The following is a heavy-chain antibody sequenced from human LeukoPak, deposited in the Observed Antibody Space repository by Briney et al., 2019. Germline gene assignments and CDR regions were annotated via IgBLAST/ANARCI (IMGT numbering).Heavy chain of an antibody. CDR1: GFTFSSYG. CDR3: AKDGHCSSTSCYRWGYFDY. Sequence: GGSLRLSCATSGFTFSSYGMHWVRQAPGKGLEWVAFIRYDGSNKYYADSVKGRFTISRDNSKNTLYLQMNSLRAEDTAVYYCAKDGHCSSTSCYRWGYFDYWGQGTLVTVSS. J-gene: IGHJ4*02. D-gene: IGHD2-2*02. V-gene: IGHV3-30*02. CDR2: IRYDGSNK.